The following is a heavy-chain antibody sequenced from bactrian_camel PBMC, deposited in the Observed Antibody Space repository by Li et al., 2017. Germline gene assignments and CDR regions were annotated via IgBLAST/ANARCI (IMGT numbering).Heavy chain of an antibody. V-gene: IGHV3S53*01. CDR3: ASDGWWLLPEYNY. CDR1: GKIDSKCG. D-gene: IGHD2*01. Sequence: HVQLVESGGGLVQPGGSLKLSCAASGKIDSKCGMGWYRQAPGKERELVSSISKDGTTSYAASVKGRFTISRDNAKNTLYLQMNSLKPEDTGMYYCASDGWWLLPEYNYWGQGTQVTVS. CDR2: ISKDGTT. J-gene: IGHJ4*01.